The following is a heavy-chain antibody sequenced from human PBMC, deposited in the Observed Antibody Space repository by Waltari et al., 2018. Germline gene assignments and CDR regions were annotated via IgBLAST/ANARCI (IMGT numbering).Heavy chain of an antibody. D-gene: IGHD2-15*01. V-gene: IGHV4-34*01. CDR1: GESFSGYY. Sequence: QVQLQQWGAGLLKPSETLSLTCAVYGESFSGYYWSWIRQPPGKGLEWIGEINHSGNANHNPSLKSRVTISVDTSKNQFSLKLSSVTAADTAVYYCARGQEDIVVVVAATTHYYYYYMDVWGKGTTVTVSS. CDR3: ARGQEDIVVVVAATTHYYYYYMDV. CDR2: INHSGNA. J-gene: IGHJ6*03.